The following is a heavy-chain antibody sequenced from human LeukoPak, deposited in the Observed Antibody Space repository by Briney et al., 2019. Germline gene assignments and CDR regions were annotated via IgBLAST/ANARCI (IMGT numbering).Heavy chain of an antibody. J-gene: IGHJ4*02. CDR1: GFTFSSYA. D-gene: IGHD2-2*02. CDR2: IYYSGST. CDR3: ARARCSSTSCYTFDY. Sequence: LRLSCAASGFTFSSYAMSWIRQPPGKGLEWIGYIYYSGSTYYNPSLKSRVTISVDTSKNQFSLKLSSVTAADTAVYYCARARCSSTSCYTFDYWGQGTLVTVSS. V-gene: IGHV4-30-4*08.